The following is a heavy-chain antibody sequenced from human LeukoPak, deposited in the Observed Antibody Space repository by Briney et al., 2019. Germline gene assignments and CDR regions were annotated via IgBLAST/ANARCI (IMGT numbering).Heavy chain of an antibody. V-gene: IGHV3-23*01. Sequence: GGSLRLSCAASGFTVSSNYMSWVRQAPGKGLEWVSAISGSGGSTYYADSVKGRFTISRDNSKNTLYLQMNSLRAEDTAVYYCAKYPGDPNDYWGQGTLVTVSS. CDR3: AKYPGDPNDY. CDR1: GFTVSSNY. CDR2: ISGSGGST. J-gene: IGHJ4*02.